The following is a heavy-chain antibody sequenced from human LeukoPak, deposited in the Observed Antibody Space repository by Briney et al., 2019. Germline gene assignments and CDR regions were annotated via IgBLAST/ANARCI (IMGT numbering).Heavy chain of an antibody. CDR3: AAGLVQLERRSYFDY. D-gene: IGHD1-1*01. CDR2: IVVGSSNT. J-gene: IGHJ4*02. Sequence: GTSVKVSCKASGFIFTSSAVQWVRQARGQRLEWIGWIVVGSSNTNYAQKFQERVTITRDMSTSTAYMELSSLRSEDTAVYYCAAGLVQLERRSYFDYWGQGTLVTVSS. CDR1: GFIFTSSA. V-gene: IGHV1-58*01.